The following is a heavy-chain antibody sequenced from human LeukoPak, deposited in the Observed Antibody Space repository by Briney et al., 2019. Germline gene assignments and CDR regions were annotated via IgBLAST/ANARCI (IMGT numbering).Heavy chain of an antibody. CDR1: GGSISSYY. V-gene: IGHV4-59*01. Sequence: SETLSLTCTVSGGSISSYYWSWIRQPPGKGLEWVGYIYYSGSTNYNPSHKSRVTISVDTSKNQFSLKLSSVTAADTAVYYCARGTFWSGYYYYYYGMDVWGQGTTVTVSS. D-gene: IGHD3-3*01. J-gene: IGHJ6*02. CDR3: ARGTFWSGYYYYYYGMDV. CDR2: IYYSGST.